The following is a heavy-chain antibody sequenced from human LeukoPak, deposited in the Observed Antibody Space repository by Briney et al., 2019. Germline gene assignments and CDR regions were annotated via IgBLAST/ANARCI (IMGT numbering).Heavy chain of an antibody. V-gene: IGHV4-59*12. CDR2: ISYSGST. D-gene: IGHD7-27*01. J-gene: IGHJ4*02. Sequence: SETLSLTCTVSVGSISSYYWSWIRQPPGKGLEWIGYISYSGSTKYNTSLKSRVTISVDTSKNQYSLKLSSVTAADTAVYYCARDRGAPGDLDYWGQGTLVTVSS. CDR3: ARDRGAPGDLDY. CDR1: VGSISSYY.